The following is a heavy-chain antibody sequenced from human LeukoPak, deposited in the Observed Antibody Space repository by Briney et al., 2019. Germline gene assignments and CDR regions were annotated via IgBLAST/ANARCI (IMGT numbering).Heavy chain of an antibody. J-gene: IGHJ4*02. D-gene: IGHD1-26*01. V-gene: IGHV3-20*04. CDR2: INWNGGST. Sequence: GGSLRLSCAASGFTFDDYTMSWVRQAPGKGLEWVSGINWNGGSTGYVDSVKGRFTISRDNAKNSLYLQMNSLRAEDTAVYYCARGVGATPFDYWGRGTLVTVSS. CDR1: GFTFDDYT. CDR3: ARGVGATPFDY.